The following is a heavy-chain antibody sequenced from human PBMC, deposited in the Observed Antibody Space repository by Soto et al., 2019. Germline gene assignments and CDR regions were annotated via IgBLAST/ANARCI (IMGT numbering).Heavy chain of an antibody. CDR2: ISYDGSNK. J-gene: IGHJ4*02. V-gene: IGHV3-30-3*01. CDR1: GFNFGSHA. D-gene: IGHD3-10*02. CDR3: ARDPSLFGELSPIDY. Sequence: QVQLVESGGGVVQPGRSLRLSCAASGFNFGSHAMHWVRQAPGKGLEWVAVISYDGSNKYYADSVKGRFTISRDNSRNTLYVQMNSLRAEDTAVYYCARDPSLFGELSPIDYWGQGTLVTVSS.